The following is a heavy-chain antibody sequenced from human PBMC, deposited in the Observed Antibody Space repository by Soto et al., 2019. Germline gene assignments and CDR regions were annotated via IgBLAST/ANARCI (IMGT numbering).Heavy chain of an antibody. V-gene: IGHV1-8*01. CDR1: GYTFTSYD. CDR2: MNPNSGNT. D-gene: IGHD2-2*01. CDR3: ARSHRENLIVVGPAAIRGHYYYHYMDV. Sequence: ASVKVSCKASGYTFTSYDINWVRQATGQGLEWMGWMNPNSGNTGYAQKFQGRVTMTRNTSISTAYMELSSLRSEDTAVYYCARSHRENLIVVGPAAIRGHYYYHYMDVWGKGTTVTVSS. J-gene: IGHJ6*03.